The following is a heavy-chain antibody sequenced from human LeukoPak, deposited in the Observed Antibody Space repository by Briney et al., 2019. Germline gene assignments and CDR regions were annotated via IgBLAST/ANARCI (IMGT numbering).Heavy chain of an antibody. CDR3: AKSMGIQLWLGDY. J-gene: IGHJ4*02. Sequence: GGSLRLSCAASGFTFSSYAMSWVRQAPGKGLEWVSAISGSGGSTYYADSVKGRFTTSRDNSKNTLYLQMNSLRAEDTAVYYCAKSMGIQLWLGDYWGQGTLVTVSS. CDR2: ISGSGGST. D-gene: IGHD5-18*01. V-gene: IGHV3-23*01. CDR1: GFTFSSYA.